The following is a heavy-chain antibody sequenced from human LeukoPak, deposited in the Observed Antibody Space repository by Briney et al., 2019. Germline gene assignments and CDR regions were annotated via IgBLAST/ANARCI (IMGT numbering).Heavy chain of an antibody. CDR3: GRHRSGSGTYFIDY. J-gene: IGHJ4*02. V-gene: IGHV3-7*01. CDR2: MKKDGSET. Sequence: GGSLRLSCVVSGFTFSSYSMIWVRQAPGKGLQWVANMKKDGSETKYVESVKGRFTISRDNAENSLYLQMNSLRAEDTAVYYCGRHRSGSGTYFIDYWGQGTLVSVSS. CDR1: GFTFSSYS. D-gene: IGHD3-10*01.